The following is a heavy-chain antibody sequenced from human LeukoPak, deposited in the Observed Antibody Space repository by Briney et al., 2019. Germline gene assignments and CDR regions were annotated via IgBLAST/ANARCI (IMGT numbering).Heavy chain of an antibody. CDR3: ARGVYYDLLTGYYSYFDY. J-gene: IGHJ4*02. V-gene: IGHV4-34*01. Sequence: SETLSLTCAVYGGSFSGYYWSWIRQPPGKGLEWIGEINHSGSTNYNPSLKSRVTISVDTSKNQFSLKLSSVTAADTAVYYCARGVYYDLLTGYYSYFDYWGQGTLVTVSS. CDR1: GGSFSGYY. D-gene: IGHD3-9*01. CDR2: INHSGST.